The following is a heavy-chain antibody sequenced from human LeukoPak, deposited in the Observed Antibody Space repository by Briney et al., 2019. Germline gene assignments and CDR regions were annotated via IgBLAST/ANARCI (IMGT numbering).Heavy chain of an antibody. Sequence: GGSLRLSCAASGFTFSSYAMSWVRQAPGKGLEWVSAISGSGGSTYYADSVKGRFTISRDNSKNTLYLQMNSLRAEDTAVYYCAKIKAAGLDYYYYGTDVWGQGTTVTVSS. D-gene: IGHD6-13*01. CDR2: ISGSGGST. J-gene: IGHJ6*02. V-gene: IGHV3-23*01. CDR3: AKIKAAGLDYYYYGTDV. CDR1: GFTFSSYA.